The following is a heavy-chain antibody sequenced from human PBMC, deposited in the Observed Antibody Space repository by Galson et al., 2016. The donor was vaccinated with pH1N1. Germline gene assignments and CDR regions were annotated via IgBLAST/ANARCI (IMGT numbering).Heavy chain of an antibody. V-gene: IGHV2-70*01. D-gene: IGHD4-17*01. CDR2: IDWDDDK. CDR1: GFSLSTSGKC. J-gene: IGHJ5*02. Sequence: PALVKPTQTLTLTCTFSGFSLSTSGKCVSWIRQPPGKALEWLALIDWDDDKYYSTSLKTRLTISKDTSKNQVVLTMTNMDPVDTATYYCARMRYGDYSDWFDPWGQGTLVTVSS. CDR3: ARMRYGDYSDWFDP.